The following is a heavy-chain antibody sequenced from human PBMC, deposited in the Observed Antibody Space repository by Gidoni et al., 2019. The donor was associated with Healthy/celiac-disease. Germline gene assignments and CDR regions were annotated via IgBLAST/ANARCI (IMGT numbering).Heavy chain of an antibody. CDR1: GFTFSDYY. J-gene: IGHJ6*02. CDR2: ISSSSSYT. V-gene: IGHV3-11*06. D-gene: IGHD2-21*02. Sequence: QVQLVESGGGLVKPGGSLRLSCAASGFTFSDYYMSWIRQAPGKGLEWVSYISSSSSYTNYADSVKGRFTISRDNAKNSLYLQMNSLRAEDTAVYYCARARGYCGGDCSTKYYYYGMDVWGQGTTVTVSS. CDR3: ARARGYCGGDCSTKYYYYGMDV.